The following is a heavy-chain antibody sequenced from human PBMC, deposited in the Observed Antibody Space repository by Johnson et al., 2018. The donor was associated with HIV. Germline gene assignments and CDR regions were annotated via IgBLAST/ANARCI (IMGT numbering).Heavy chain of an antibody. J-gene: IGHJ3*02. CDR2: TRSDGSNK. CDR1: RFTFSYYG. D-gene: IGHD6-6*01. Sequence: QVQLVESGGGVVQPGGSLRLSCSASRFTFSYYGMHWVRQAPGKGLEWVTFTRSDGSNKYYADSVKGRFTISRDNAKNSLYLQMNSRRAEDTAVYYCARDRGAARDAFDIWGQGTVVTVSS. V-gene: IGHV3-30*02. CDR3: ARDRGAARDAFDI.